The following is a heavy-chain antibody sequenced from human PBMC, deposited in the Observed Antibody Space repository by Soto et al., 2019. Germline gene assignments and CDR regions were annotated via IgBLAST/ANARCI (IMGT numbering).Heavy chain of an antibody. CDR1: GGSILDSTYY. V-gene: IGHV4-39*01. CDR2: IFYSGGT. CDR3: ARQASGYYYGWFDP. D-gene: IGHD3-22*01. J-gene: IGHJ5*02. Sequence: QLLLQESGPGLVKPSETLSLTCTVSGGSILDSTYYWAWIRQSPGKGLEWIGTIFYSGGTFYTPYLKRRVTMSVDTSNNQFSLKLSSVTAADTAVYYCARQASGYYYGWFDPWGQGTLVTVSS.